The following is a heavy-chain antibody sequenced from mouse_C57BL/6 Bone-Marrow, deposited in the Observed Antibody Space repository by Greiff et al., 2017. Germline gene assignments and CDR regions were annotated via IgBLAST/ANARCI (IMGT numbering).Heavy chain of an antibody. J-gene: IGHJ3*01. V-gene: IGHV5-6*01. CDR2: ISSGGSYT. Sequence: EVQLVESGGDLVKPGGSLKLSCAASGFTFSSYGMSWVRQTPDKRLEWVATISSGGSYTYYPDSVKGRFTISRDNAKNTLYLQMSRLKSEDTAMYYCAGLLRSGRFAYWGQGTLVTVSA. D-gene: IGHD1-1*01. CDR3: AGLLRSGRFAY. CDR1: GFTFSSYG.